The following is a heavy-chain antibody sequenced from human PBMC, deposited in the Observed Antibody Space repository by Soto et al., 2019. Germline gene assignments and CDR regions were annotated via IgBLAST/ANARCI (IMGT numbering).Heavy chain of an antibody. Sequence: PSETLSLTCAVHGGSFSGYYWDWIRQPPGKGLEWIGEVNHGGTSNYNPSLKSRATILVDTSKNQFSLKLTSVTAADTAVYYCARQERYGDYYFDYWGQGTLVTVS. D-gene: IGHD4-17*01. J-gene: IGHJ4*02. CDR3: ARQERYGDYYFDY. CDR2: VNHGGTS. CDR1: GGSFSGYY. V-gene: IGHV4-34*01.